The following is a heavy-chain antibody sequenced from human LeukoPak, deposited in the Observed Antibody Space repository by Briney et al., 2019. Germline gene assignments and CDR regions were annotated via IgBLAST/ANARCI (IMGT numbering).Heavy chain of an antibody. D-gene: IGHD3-3*01. CDR3: ARVRGTLLEIDY. CDR2: VSGSGDST. V-gene: IGHV3-23*01. CDR1: GFTFSSYA. Sequence: PGGSLRLSCAASGFTFSSYAMSWVRQAPGKGLEWVSGVSGSGDSTYYADSVKGRFTISRDNSKNTLFLHMSSLRVDDTAVYFCARVRGTLLEIDYWGQGTPVTVSS. J-gene: IGHJ4*02.